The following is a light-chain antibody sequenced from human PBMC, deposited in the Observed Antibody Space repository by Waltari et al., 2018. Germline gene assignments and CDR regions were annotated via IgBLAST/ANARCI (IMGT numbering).Light chain of an antibody. CDR2: RDN. CDR3: AVWDDSLGTFV. J-gene: IGLJ1*01. Sequence: QSVLTQPPSASGTPGQRVTIPCSGRSSNVGFNSVSWYQQIPGTAPKLLSYRDNQRPSGVPDRFSGSKSGASASLAVSGLRSEDEADYYCAVWDDSLGTFVFGTGTQVTVL. V-gene: IGLV1-47*01. CDR1: SSNVGFNS.